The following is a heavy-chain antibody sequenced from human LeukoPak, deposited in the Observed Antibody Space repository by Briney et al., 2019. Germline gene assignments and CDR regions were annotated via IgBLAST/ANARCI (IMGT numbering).Heavy chain of an antibody. CDR1: GGTFSSYA. CDR2: IIPILGIA. Sequence: SVKVSCKASGGTFSSYAISWVRQAPGQGLEWMGRIIPILGIANYAQKFQGRVTITADKSTSTAYMELSSLRSEDTAVYYCAKDPRIQLWLWDFDYWGQGTLVTVSS. CDR3: AKDPRIQLWLWDFDY. D-gene: IGHD5-18*01. V-gene: IGHV1-69*04. J-gene: IGHJ4*02.